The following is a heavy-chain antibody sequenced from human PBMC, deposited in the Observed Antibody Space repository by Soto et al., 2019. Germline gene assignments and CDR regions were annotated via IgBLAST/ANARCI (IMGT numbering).Heavy chain of an antibody. CDR2: ISYDGSNK. CDR1: GFTFSSYA. D-gene: IGHD3-3*01. Sequence: QVQLVESGGGVVQPGRSLRLSCAASGFTFSSYAMHWVRQAPGKGLEWVAVISYDGSNKYYADSVQGRITISRDKSKNTQYLQMNSLRAEDTAVYYCARDGAHWDYYDFWSGYTDYWGQGTLVTVSS. V-gene: IGHV3-30-3*01. CDR3: ARDGAHWDYYDFWSGYTDY. J-gene: IGHJ4*02.